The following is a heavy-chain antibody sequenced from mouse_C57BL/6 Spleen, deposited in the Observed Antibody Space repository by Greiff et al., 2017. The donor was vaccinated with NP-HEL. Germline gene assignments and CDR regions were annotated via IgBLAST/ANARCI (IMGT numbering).Heavy chain of an antibody. CDR3: ARYSYYGSSYLYYFDY. Sequence: EVHLVESGGDLVKPGGSLKLSCAASGFTFSSYGMSWVRQTPDKRLEWVATISSGGSYTYYPDSVKGRFTISRDNAKNTLYLQMSSLKSEDTAMYYCARYSYYGSSYLYYFDYWGPGTTLTVSS. D-gene: IGHD1-1*01. CDR2: ISSGGSYT. J-gene: IGHJ2*01. CDR1: GFTFSSYG. V-gene: IGHV5-6*01.